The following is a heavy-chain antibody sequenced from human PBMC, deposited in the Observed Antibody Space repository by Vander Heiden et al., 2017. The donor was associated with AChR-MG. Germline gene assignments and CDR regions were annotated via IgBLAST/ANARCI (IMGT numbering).Heavy chain of an antibody. V-gene: IGHV3-21*01. J-gene: IGHJ4*02. CDR3: AKDRSSGSYSQAVDY. CDR2: VVVYGTST. Sequence: EVELVESGGGLGKPGECLRLSCAASGLPFSSFTMNGVPPAPGKGLDWISSVVVYGTSTYYADSVRGRFTISRDDANNSLFLQMHSLTAEDTALYFCAKDRSSGSYSQAVDYWGQGTLVTVSS. D-gene: IGHD3-3*01. CDR1: GLPFSSFT.